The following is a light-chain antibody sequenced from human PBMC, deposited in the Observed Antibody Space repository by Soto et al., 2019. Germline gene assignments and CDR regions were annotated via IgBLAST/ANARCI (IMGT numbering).Light chain of an antibody. J-gene: IGLJ2*01. Sequence: QSVLTQPPSASGTPGQRVTISCSGSSSNVGSYTVYWYQQLPGTAPKVLLYSGNRRPSGVPARFSGSKSGTSASLAISGLQSEDEADYYCAAWDDSLKGVVFGGGTKLTVL. V-gene: IGLV1-44*01. CDR3: AAWDDSLKGVV. CDR2: SGN. CDR1: SSNVGSYT.